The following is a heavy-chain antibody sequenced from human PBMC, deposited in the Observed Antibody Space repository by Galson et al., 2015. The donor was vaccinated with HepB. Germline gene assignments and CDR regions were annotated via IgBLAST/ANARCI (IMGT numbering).Heavy chain of an antibody. Sequence: SPRLSCAASGFTFSSHSMNWVRQSPGKGLEWVSSISSSSSYIYYADSVKGRFTISRDNAKNSLYLQINSLRAEDTAVYYCANPIRNWNVRLWGQGTLVTVSS. CDR2: ISSSSSYI. J-gene: IGHJ4*02. D-gene: IGHD1-1*01. CDR1: GFTFSSHS. V-gene: IGHV3-21*04. CDR3: ANPIRNWNVRL.